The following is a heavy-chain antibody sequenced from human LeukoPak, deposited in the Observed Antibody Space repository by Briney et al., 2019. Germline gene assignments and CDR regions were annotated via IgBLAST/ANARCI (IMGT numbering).Heavy chain of an antibody. CDR1: GFTFSSYE. D-gene: IGHD3-22*01. CDR2: ISSSGSTI. CDR3: ARVYYDSSGYSYFDY. Sequence: PGGSLRLSCAASGFTFSSYEMNWVRQAPGKGLEWVSYISSSGSTIYYADSAKGRFTISRDNAKNSLYLQMNSLRAEDTAVYYCARVYYDSSGYSYFDYWGQGTLVTVSS. V-gene: IGHV3-48*03. J-gene: IGHJ4*02.